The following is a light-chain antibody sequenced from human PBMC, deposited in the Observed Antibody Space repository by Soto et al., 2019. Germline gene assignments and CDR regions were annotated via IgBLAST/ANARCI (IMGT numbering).Light chain of an antibody. J-gene: IGKJ5*01. CDR3: QQRSNWLSIT. V-gene: IGKV3D-20*02. CDR1: QSVSSY. Sequence: EIVLTQSPGTLSLSPGERATLSCRASQSVSSYLAWYQQKPGQAPSLLIYGASSRATGIPDRFSGSGSGTDFTLTISRLEPEDFAVYYCQQRSNWLSITFGQGTRLEIK. CDR2: GAS.